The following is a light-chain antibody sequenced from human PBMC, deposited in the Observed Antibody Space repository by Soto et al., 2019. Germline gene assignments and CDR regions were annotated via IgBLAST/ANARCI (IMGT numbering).Light chain of an antibody. CDR3: QQYDTYPLT. Sequence: DIPMTQSPSTLSASLGDRVTITCRASQSISFRLAWFQQKTGKAPNLLIYKGSSLESGVPSRFRGSGSGTEFTLTISSLQPDDFATNYCQQYDTYPLTFGQGTKVEV. CDR2: KGS. V-gene: IGKV1-5*03. CDR1: QSISFR. J-gene: IGKJ1*01.